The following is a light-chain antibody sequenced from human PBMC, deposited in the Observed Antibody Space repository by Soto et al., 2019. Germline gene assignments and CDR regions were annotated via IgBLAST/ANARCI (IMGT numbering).Light chain of an antibody. CDR3: SSYTTSENYV. J-gene: IGLJ1*01. Sequence: QSALTQPASVSGSPGQSIVISCTGASSVVGAYDYVSWYQQYPGKAPKLMIYDVSNRPSGVSDRFSGSKSGNTASLTISGLQAEDEADYYCSSYTTSENYVFGTGTKVTVL. CDR2: DVS. V-gene: IGLV2-14*01. CDR1: SSVVGAYDY.